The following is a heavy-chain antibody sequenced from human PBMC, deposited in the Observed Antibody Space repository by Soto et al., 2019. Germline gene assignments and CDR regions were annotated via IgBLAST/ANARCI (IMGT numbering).Heavy chain of an antibody. D-gene: IGHD6-6*01. V-gene: IGHV1-69*12. CDR1: GGTFSSYA. J-gene: IGHJ6*02. CDR3: AGQYSSSSEVRRPYGMDV. Sequence: QVQLVQSGAEVKKPGSSVKVSCKASGGTFSSYAISWVRQAPGQGLEWMGGIIPIFGTANYAQKFQGRVTITADESTSTAYMELSSLRSEDTAVYYCAGQYSSSSEVRRPYGMDVWGQGTTVTVSS. CDR2: IIPIFGTA.